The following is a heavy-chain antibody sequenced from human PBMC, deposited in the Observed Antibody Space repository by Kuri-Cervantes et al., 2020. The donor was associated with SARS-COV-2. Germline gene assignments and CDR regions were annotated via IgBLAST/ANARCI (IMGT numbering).Heavy chain of an antibody. D-gene: IGHD6-13*01. CDR1: GYTFTSYD. Sequence: ASVKDSCKASGYTFTSYDINWVRQATGQGLEWMGWMNPNSGNTGYAQKFQGRVTMTEDTSTDTAYMELSSLRSEDTAVYYCATVAAALRRHPVDYWGQGTLVTVSS. CDR2: MNPNSGNT. J-gene: IGHJ4*02. CDR3: ATVAAALRRHPVDY. V-gene: IGHV1-8*01.